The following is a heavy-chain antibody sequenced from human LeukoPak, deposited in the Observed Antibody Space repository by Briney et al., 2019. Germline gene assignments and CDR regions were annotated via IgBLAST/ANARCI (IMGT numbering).Heavy chain of an antibody. J-gene: IGHJ3*02. CDR1: GFTFSNYW. CDR2: IKEDGSEK. CDR3: ARLHSGRFYGDAFDI. V-gene: IGHV3-7*03. Sequence: GGSLRLSCAASGFTFSNYWMTWVRQAPGKGLEWVANIKEDGSEKYSVDSVRGRFTVSRENAKNSLYLQMNSLRVEDTAVYYCARLHSGRFYGDAFDIWGQGTMVTVSS. D-gene: IGHD1-26*01.